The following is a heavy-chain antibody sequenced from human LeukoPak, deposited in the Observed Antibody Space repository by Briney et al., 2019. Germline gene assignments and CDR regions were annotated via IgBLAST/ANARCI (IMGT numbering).Heavy chain of an antibody. Sequence: PSETLSLTCTVSGGSISSGDYYWSWIRQPPGKGLEWIGYIYYSGSTYYNPSLESRFTISLDTSTNEFFLNLISVTAADTAVYYCARDRSTGRLDSWGQGTLVTVSS. D-gene: IGHD3-10*01. J-gene: IGHJ4*02. V-gene: IGHV4-31*03. CDR1: GGSISSGDYY. CDR3: ARDRSTGRLDS. CDR2: IYYSGST.